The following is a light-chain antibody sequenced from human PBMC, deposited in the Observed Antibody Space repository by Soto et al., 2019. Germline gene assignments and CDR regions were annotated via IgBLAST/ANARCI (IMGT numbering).Light chain of an antibody. V-gene: IGLV2-14*01. Sequence: QSALTQPASVSGSPGQSITISCTGTSSDVGGYNYVSWYQQHPGKAPKLMIYEVSNRPSGVSNRFSGSKSGNTASLTISGLQAEDEADYYCSSYTSSSTYVFGPGTKLTV. J-gene: IGLJ1*01. CDR2: EVS. CDR3: SSYTSSSTYV. CDR1: SSDVGGYNY.